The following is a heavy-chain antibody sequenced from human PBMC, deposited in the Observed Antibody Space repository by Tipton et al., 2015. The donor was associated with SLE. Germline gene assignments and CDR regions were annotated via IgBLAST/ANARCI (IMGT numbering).Heavy chain of an antibody. Sequence: TLSLTCTVSGGSISSGSYYWSWIRQPAGKGLEWIGRIYTSGSTNYNPSLKSRVTMSVDTSKNQFSLKLSSVTAADTAVYYCARGGSGAFDIWGQGTMVTVSS. J-gene: IGHJ3*02. D-gene: IGHD3-16*01. CDR3: ARGGSGAFDI. V-gene: IGHV4-61*02. CDR1: GGSISSGSYY. CDR2: IYTSGST.